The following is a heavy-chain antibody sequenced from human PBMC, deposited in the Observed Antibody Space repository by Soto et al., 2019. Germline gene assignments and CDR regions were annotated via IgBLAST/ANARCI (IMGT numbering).Heavy chain of an antibody. D-gene: IGHD5-18*01. CDR1: GGSISSGGYY. CDR2: IYYRGST. CDR3: ARDGGYSYGYAPYYFDY. V-gene: IGHV4-31*03. J-gene: IGHJ4*02. Sequence: SETLSLTCTVSGGSISSGGYYWSWIRQHPGKGLEWIGYIYYRGSTYYNPSLKSRVTISVDTSKNQFSLKLSSVTAADTAVYYCARDGGYSYGYAPYYFDYWGQGTLVTVSS.